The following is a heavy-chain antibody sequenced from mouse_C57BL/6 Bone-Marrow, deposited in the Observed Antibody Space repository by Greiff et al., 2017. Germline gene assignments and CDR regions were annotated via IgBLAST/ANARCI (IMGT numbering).Heavy chain of an antibody. J-gene: IGHJ2*01. Sequence: VQLQQSGAELARPGASVKLSCTASGYTFTSYGISWVKQRTGQGLEWIGAIYPRSGNTYYNEKFKGKTTLTADKSASTVYMELRSLTAEDSAVYVCARGGDVWGQGTTLTVSS. CDR3: ARGGDV. CDR2: IYPRSGNT. CDR1: GYTFTSYG. V-gene: IGHV1-81*01.